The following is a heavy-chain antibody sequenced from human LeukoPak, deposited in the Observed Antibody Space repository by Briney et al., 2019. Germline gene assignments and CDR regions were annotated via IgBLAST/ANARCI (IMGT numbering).Heavy chain of an antibody. CDR2: ISGSGGST. Sequence: GGSLRLSCAASGFTFSSYAMSWVRQAPGKGLEGVSAISGSGGSTYYADSVKGRFTIARDNSKNTLYLQINSLRAEDTAVYYCAKGGGLWFGESPYGMDVWGQGTTVTVSS. D-gene: IGHD3-10*01. J-gene: IGHJ6*02. CDR3: AKGGGLWFGESPYGMDV. V-gene: IGHV3-23*01. CDR1: GFTFSSYA.